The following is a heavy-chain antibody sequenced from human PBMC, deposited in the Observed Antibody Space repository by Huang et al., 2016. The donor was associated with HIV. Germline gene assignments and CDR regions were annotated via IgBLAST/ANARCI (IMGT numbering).Heavy chain of an antibody. J-gene: IGHJ4*02. CDR3: ARVWGSYFDF. D-gene: IGHD3-16*01. CDR1: GFSLNSGRMG. V-gene: IGHV2-26*01. Sequence: QITLKESGPVLVKPTETLTLTCTVSGFSLNSGRMGVTWMRQPRGRALEWLAQIFSNDEKSYSTSLKSRISISKDTSKSQVVLVMTNMDPADTATYYCARVWGSYFDFWGQGILVTVSS. CDR2: IFSNDEK.